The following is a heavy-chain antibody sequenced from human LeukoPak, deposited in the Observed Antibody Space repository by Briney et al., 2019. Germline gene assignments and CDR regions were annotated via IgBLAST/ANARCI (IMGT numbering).Heavy chain of an antibody. CDR2: IYHSG. CDR1: GGSISSSSYY. CDR3: ARWDGTGYYYGN. Sequence: SETLSLTCTVSGGSISSSSYYWGWVRQPPGKGLEWIGSIYHSGNNPSLKSRVTISVDTSKNQFSLKLSSVTAADTAVYYCARWDGTGYYYGNWGQGTMVTVSS. V-gene: IGHV4-39*01. J-gene: IGHJ4*02. D-gene: IGHD3-22*01.